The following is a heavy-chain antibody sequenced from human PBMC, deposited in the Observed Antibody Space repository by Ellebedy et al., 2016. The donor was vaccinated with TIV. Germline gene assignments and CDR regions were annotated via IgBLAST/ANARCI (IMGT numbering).Heavy chain of an antibody. CDR1: GGTFSSYG. V-gene: IGHV1-69*13. CDR2: IIPIFGTA. J-gene: IGHJ4*02. CDR3: AAFPYLSSSSAY. D-gene: IGHD6-6*01. Sequence: ASVKVSCKTSGGTFSSYGISWVRQAPGQGLEWMGGIIPIFGTANYAQKFQGRVTITADESTSTAYMELNSLTSDDTAVYYCAAFPYLSSSSAYWGQGALVTVSS.